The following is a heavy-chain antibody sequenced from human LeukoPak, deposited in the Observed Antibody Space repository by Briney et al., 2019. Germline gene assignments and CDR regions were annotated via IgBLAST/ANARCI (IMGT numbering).Heavy chain of an antibody. CDR2: IKQDGSAE. V-gene: IGHV3-7*01. CDR1: GFTFSTYW. Sequence: PGGSLRLSCAASGFTFSTYWMSWVRQAPGKGLEWVANIKQDGSAEYYVDSVKGRFTISRDNPKKSLYLQMNNLRAEDTAVYYCARGGNSYGPYFDIWGQGTLVTVSS. D-gene: IGHD5-18*01. J-gene: IGHJ4*02. CDR3: ARGGNSYGPYFDI.